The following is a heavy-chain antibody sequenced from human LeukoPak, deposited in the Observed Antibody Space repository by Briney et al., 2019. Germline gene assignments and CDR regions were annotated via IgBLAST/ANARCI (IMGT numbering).Heavy chain of an antibody. CDR1: GFTFTSSA. CDR2: IVVGSGNT. V-gene: IGHV1-58*01. Sequence: GTSVKVSCKASGFTFTSSAVQWVRQARGQRLEWIGWIVVGSGNTNYAQKFQERVTITRDMSTSTAYMELSSLRSEDTAVYYCAAAVVPAAVYYYYGMDVWGKGTTVTVSP. CDR3: AAAVVPAAVYYYYGMDV. D-gene: IGHD2-2*01. J-gene: IGHJ6*04.